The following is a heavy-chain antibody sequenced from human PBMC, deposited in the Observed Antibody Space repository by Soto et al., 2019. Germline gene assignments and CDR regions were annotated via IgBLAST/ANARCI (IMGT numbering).Heavy chain of an antibody. CDR1: GFTFSSYG. D-gene: IGHD5-18*01. J-gene: IGHJ4*02. Sequence: PGGSLRLSCAASGFTFSSYGMHWVRQAPGKGLEWVAVIWYDGSNKYYADSVKGRFTISRDNSKNTLYLQMNSLRAEDTAVYYCARDAHTAMASHLRYWGQGTLVTVSS. CDR2: IWYDGSNK. CDR3: ARDAHTAMASHLRY. V-gene: IGHV3-33*01.